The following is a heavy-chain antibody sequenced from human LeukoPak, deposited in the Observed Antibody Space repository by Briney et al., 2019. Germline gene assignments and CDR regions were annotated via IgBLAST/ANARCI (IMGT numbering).Heavy chain of an antibody. CDR2: ISGSGGST. Sequence: GGSLRLSCAASGFTFSSYAMSWVRQAPGKGLEWVSAISGSGGSTYYADSVKGRFTISRDNSKNTLYLQMNSLRAEDTAVYYCAKVVAVAAHPSRYYYGMDVWGQGTTVTVSS. CDR3: AKVVAVAAHPSRYYYGMDV. D-gene: IGHD6-19*01. J-gene: IGHJ6*02. CDR1: GFTFSSYA. V-gene: IGHV3-23*01.